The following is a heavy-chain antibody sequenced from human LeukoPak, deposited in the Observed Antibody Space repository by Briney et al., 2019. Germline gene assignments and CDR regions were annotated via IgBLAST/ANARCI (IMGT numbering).Heavy chain of an antibody. CDR1: GFTFSNAW. CDR2: IKSKTDGGTT. D-gene: IGHD1-26*01. Sequence: GGSLRLSCAASGFTFSNAWMSWVRQAPGKGLEWVGRIKSKTDGGTTDYAAPVKGRFTISRDDSKNALYLQMNSLKTEDTAVYYCTTDRIVGASDYFDYWGQGTLVTVSS. J-gene: IGHJ4*02. CDR3: TTDRIVGASDYFDY. V-gene: IGHV3-15*01.